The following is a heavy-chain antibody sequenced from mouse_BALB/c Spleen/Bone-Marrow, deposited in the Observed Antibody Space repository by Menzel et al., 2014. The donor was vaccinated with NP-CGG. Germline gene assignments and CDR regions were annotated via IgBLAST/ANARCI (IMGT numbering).Heavy chain of an antibody. CDR1: GFSLASYG. CDR3: AKYGTPAY. Sequence: QVQLKESGPGLVAPSQSLSITCTVSGFSLASYGVSWVRQPPGKGLEWLGVIWGDGITNYHSALISRLSISKDNSKSQVFLELNSLQTDDTATYYCAKYGTPAYWGQGTLVTVSA. CDR2: IWGDGIT. D-gene: IGHD1-1*01. J-gene: IGHJ3*01. V-gene: IGHV2-3*01.